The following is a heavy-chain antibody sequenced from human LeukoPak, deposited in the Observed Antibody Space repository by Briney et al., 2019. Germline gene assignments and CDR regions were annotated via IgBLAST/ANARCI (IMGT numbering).Heavy chain of an antibody. D-gene: IGHD1-20*01. V-gene: IGHV3-30*18. Sequence: GGSLRLSCAASGFSFITYGMHWVRQAPGKGLEWVAIISYDGSNKYYADSVKGRFTISRDNSKNTLYLQMNSLRVEDSAVYYCAKTGNYNWNGFDYWGQGTLVTVSS. CDR1: GFSFITYG. J-gene: IGHJ4*02. CDR2: ISYDGSNK. CDR3: AKTGNYNWNGFDY.